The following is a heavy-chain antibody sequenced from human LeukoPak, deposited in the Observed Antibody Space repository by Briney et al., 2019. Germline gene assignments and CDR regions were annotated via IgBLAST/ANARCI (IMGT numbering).Heavy chain of an antibody. J-gene: IGHJ4*02. D-gene: IGHD3-22*01. CDR1: GFTFSSYA. Sequence: GGSLRLSCAASGFTFSSYAMSWVRQAPGKGLEWVSAISGSGGSTYYADSVKGRFTISRDNSKNTLYLQMDSLRAEDTAVYYCAKDLFRITMILVDSWGQGTPVTVSS. CDR3: AKDLFRITMILVDS. CDR2: ISGSGGST. V-gene: IGHV3-23*01.